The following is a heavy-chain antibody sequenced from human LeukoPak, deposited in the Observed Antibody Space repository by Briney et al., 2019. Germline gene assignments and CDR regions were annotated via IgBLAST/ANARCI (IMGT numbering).Heavy chain of an antibody. J-gene: IGHJ3*02. V-gene: IGHV3-20*01. CDR2: INWNGGST. D-gene: IGHD3-22*01. Sequence: GGSLRLSCAASGFTFDDYGMSWVRQAPGKGLEWVSGINWNGGSTGYADSVKGRLTISRDNAKNTLYLQMNSLRAEDTALYHCARDRQGLAPTDFTYYYDSSGSGDAFDIWGQGTMVTVSS. CDR1: GFTFDDYG. CDR3: ARDRQGLAPTDFTYYYDSSGSGDAFDI.